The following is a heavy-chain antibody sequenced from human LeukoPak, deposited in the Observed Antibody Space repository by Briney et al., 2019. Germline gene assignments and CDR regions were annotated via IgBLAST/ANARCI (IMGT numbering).Heavy chain of an antibody. D-gene: IGHD6-13*01. Sequence: HPGGSLRLSCAASGFTFSNYWIHWVRHAPGKALVWVSRINSDGTNTNYADFVKGRFTISRDNARNTVYLQVNSLRAEDTAVYYCAGEIRYSIRYYGSFDYWGQGTVVTVSS. CDR2: INSDGTNT. CDR3: AGEIRYSIRYYGSFDY. CDR1: GFTFSNYW. V-gene: IGHV3-74*01. J-gene: IGHJ4*02.